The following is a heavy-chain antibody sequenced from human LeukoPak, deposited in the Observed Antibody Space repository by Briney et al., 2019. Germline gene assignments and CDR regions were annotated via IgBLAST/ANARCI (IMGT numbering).Heavy chain of an antibody. CDR1: GFTFSSYW. Sequence: GGSLRLSCAASGFTFSSYWMHWVRQAPGKGLVWVSRILGDGGSTTYADSVRGRFTIPRDNAKNTLYLQMNSLRAEDSAVYYCVRDPSSLGSWGQGTLVTVSS. J-gene: IGHJ5*02. CDR2: ILGDGGST. D-gene: IGHD6-6*01. CDR3: VRDPSSLGS. V-gene: IGHV3-74*03.